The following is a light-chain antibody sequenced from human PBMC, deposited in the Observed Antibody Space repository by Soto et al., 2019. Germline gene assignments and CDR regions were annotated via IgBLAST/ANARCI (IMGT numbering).Light chain of an antibody. CDR2: AAS. Sequence: DIQMTQSPSSLSASVGDSVTITCRASQSMSNYLNWYQQKPGKAPKLLVYAASSLQSGVPSRFSGSGSGTDFTLTISSLQPEDFATYYCQQSYSTPFTFGAGTKVDIK. CDR3: QQSYSTPFT. J-gene: IGKJ3*01. V-gene: IGKV1-39*01. CDR1: QSMSNY.